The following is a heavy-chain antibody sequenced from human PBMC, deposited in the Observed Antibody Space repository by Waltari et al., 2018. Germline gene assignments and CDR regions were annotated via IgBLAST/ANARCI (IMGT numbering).Heavy chain of an antibody. CDR1: GLTLSTYN. V-gene: IGHV3-48*04. CDR2: IIVIGTTI. J-gene: IGHJ6*03. Sequence: EVQLVESGGDLVQRGGSLTLSCAASGLTLSTYNMNWVRQAPGKGLEWVSYIIVIGTTISYADSVKGRFTVSRDNAKNSLYLQMNSLRAEDTAVYYCARTFNYYFNMDVWGKGTTVTVSS. CDR3: ARTFNYYFNMDV.